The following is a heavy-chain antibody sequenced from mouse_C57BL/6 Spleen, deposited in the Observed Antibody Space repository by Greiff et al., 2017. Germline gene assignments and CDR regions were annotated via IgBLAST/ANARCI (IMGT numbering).Heavy chain of an antibody. CDR2: INPSNGGT. CDR3: ARGNYYGSSYGWYFDV. V-gene: IGHV1-53*01. J-gene: IGHJ1*03. Sequence: QVQLQQPGTELVKPGASVKLSCKASGYTFTSYWMHWVKQRPGQGLEWIGNINPSNGGTNYNEKFKSKATLTVDKSSSTAYMRLSSLTSEDSAVYYCARGNYYGSSYGWYFDVWGTGTTVTVSS. CDR1: GYTFTSYW. D-gene: IGHD1-1*01.